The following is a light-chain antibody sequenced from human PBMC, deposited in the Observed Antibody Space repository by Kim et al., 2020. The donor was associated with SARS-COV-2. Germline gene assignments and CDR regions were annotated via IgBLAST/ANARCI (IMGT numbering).Light chain of an antibody. CDR1: QSIGSS. CDR3: QQRSNWYT. CDR2: DAF. J-gene: IGKJ2*01. V-gene: IGKV3-11*01. Sequence: PGESATLSCRASQSIGSSLAWYQHKPGQAPRLLIYDAFNRATGIPARFSGSGSGTDFTLTISSLEPDDFAVYYCQQRSNWYTFGQGTKLEI.